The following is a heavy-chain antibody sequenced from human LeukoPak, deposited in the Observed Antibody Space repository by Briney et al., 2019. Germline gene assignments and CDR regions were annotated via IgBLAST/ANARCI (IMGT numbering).Heavy chain of an antibody. V-gene: IGHV4-34*01. CDR3: ARITGDGSGNWFDP. CDR1: GGSFSGYY. J-gene: IGHJ5*02. D-gene: IGHD3-10*01. CDR2: INHSGST. Sequence: SETLSLTCAVYGGSFSGYYWSWIRQPPGKGLEWIGEINHSGSTNYNPSLKSRVTISVDTSKNQFSLKLSSVTAADTAVYYCARITGDGSGNWFDPWGQGTLVTVSS.